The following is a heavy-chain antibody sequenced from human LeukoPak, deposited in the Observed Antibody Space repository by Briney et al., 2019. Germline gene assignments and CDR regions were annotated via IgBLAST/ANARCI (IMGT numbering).Heavy chain of an antibody. CDR1: GYTFTSYG. Sequence: GASVTVSCKASGYTFTSYGISWVRPAAGQGLEWMGWISAYNGNTNYAQKLQGRVTMTTDTSTSTAYMEVRSLRSDGTAVYYCARDSSGWYGDYWGQGTLVTVSS. CDR3: ARDSSGWYGDY. CDR2: ISAYNGNT. V-gene: IGHV1-18*01. D-gene: IGHD6-19*01. J-gene: IGHJ4*02.